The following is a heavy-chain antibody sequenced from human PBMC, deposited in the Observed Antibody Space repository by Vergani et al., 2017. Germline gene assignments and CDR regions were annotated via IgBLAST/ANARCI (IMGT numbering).Heavy chain of an antibody. CDR1: GGTFSTYT. CDR2: IIPILGLV. CDR3: ARXGRYDYGDYELDY. J-gene: IGHJ4*02. D-gene: IGHD4-17*01. Sequence: QVQLVQSGAEVKKPGSSVMVSCMASGGTFSTYTISWVRQAPGQGLEWMGRIIPILGLVNYAQKFQGRVTITADRSTSAAYLEPSTLRSEDTAVYYCARXGRYDYGDYELDYWGQGTLVTVSS. V-gene: IGHV1-69*02.